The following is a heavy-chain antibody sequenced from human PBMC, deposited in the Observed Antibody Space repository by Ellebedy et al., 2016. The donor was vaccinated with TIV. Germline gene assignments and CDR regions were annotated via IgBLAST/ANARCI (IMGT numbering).Heavy chain of an antibody. Sequence: GESLKISCAASGFTFSSYAMNWVRQAPGKGLEWVAGIGVGGATTYYAASVKGRFTVSRDNSRNTVFLQMNSLRAEDTAVYYCTSPAVGHTTGCCRYYFDYWGLGTLVTVSS. V-gene: IGHV3-23*01. CDR3: TSPAVGHTTGCCRYYFDY. J-gene: IGHJ4*02. CDR2: IGVGGATT. D-gene: IGHD6-19*01. CDR1: GFTFSSYA.